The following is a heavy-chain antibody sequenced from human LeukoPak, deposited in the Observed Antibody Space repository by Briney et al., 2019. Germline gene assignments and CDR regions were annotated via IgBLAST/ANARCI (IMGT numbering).Heavy chain of an antibody. CDR1: GFTFSSYA. D-gene: IGHD4-17*01. V-gene: IGHV3-30-3*01. J-gene: IGHJ4*02. CDR2: ISYDGSNK. CDR3: ARDRYGETVTTVFDY. Sequence: AGGSLRLSCAASGFTFSSYAMHWVRQAPGKGLEWVAVISYDGSNKYYADSVKGRFTISRDNSKNTLYLQMNSLRAEDTAVYYCARDRYGETVTTVFDYWGQGTLVTVSS.